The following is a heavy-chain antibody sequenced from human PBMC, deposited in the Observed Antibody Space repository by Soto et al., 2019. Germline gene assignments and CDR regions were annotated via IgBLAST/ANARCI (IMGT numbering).Heavy chain of an antibody. V-gene: IGHV4-4*02. CDR3: ARLTAAAGGYSSGWYDPLGYYGMDV. CDR1: GGSISSSNW. Sequence: TSETLSLTCAVSGGSISSSNWWSWVRQPPGKGLEWIGEIYHSGSTNYNPSLKSRVTISVDKSKNQFSLKLSSVTAADTAVYYCARLTAAAGGYSSGWYDPLGYYGMDVWGQGTTVTVSS. J-gene: IGHJ6*02. CDR2: IYHSGST. D-gene: IGHD6-19*01.